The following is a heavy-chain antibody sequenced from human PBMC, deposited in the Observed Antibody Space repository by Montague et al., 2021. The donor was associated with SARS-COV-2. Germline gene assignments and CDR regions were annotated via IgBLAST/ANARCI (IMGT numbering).Heavy chain of an antibody. CDR3: ASSGITLTGLDAFDI. CDR1: GDSVSSKSVA. Sequence: CAISGDSVSSKSVAWNWIRQSPSRGLEWLGRTYYRSKWDSDYAESVKRRLVITPDISKNQVSLQLNSVIPEDTALYFCASSGITLTGLDAFDIWGQGTMVTVSS. J-gene: IGHJ3*02. CDR2: TYYRSKWDS. V-gene: IGHV6-1*01. D-gene: IGHD3-9*01.